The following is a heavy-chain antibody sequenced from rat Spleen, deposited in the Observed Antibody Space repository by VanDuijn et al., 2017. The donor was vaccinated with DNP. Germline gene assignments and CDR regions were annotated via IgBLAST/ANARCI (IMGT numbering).Heavy chain of an antibody. J-gene: IGHJ2*01. Sequence: QVQLKESGPGLVQPSETLSLTCTVSGFSLTTYSVSWVRQPSGKGPEWMGKMWYDGDTAYNSARKSRLSISRDTTKSQVFLKRNSPETEDSAIYFCTREDRMMVVGCLDYWGRGVMVTVSS. D-gene: IGHD1-12*02. V-gene: IGHV2-15*01. CDR2: MWYDGDT. CDR1: GFSLTTYS. CDR3: TREDRMMVVGCLDY.